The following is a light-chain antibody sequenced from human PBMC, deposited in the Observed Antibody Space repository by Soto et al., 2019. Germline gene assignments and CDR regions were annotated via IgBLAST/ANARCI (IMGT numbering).Light chain of an antibody. CDR2: DVS. CDR3: SSYTSSSTPFV. J-gene: IGLJ1*01. V-gene: IGLV2-14*01. Sequence: QSVLTQPASVSGSPGQSITISCTGTSSDFGGYNYVSWYQQRPGKAPKLMIYDVSNRPSGVSNRFSGSKSGNTASLTISGLQAEDEADYYCSSYTSSSTPFVFGTGTKVTVL. CDR1: SSDFGGYNY.